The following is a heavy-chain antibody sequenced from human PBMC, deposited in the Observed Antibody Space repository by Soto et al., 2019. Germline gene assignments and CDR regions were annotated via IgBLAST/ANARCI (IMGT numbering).Heavy chain of an antibody. D-gene: IGHD5-18*01. CDR3: ASMWRYSYGYYLYGMDV. V-gene: IGHV3-74*01. CDR2: INSDGSST. CDR1: GFTFTSYW. Sequence: EVQLVESGGGLVQPGGSLRLSCAASGFTFTSYWMHWVRQAPGKGLVWVSRINSDGSSTNYADSVNGRFTISRDNAKNTLYLQMNSLRAEDTAVYYCASMWRYSYGYYLYGMDVWGQGTTVTVSS. J-gene: IGHJ6*02.